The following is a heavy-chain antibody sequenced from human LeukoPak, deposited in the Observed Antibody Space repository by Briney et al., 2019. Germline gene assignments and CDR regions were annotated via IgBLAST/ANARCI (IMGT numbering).Heavy chain of an antibody. V-gene: IGHV4-59*01. CDR1: GGSISSYY. CDR2: IYYSGST. CDR3: ARDNPRYNWFDP. J-gene: IGHJ5*02. Sequence: SETLSLTCTVSGGSISSYYWSWIRQPPGKGLEWIGYIYYSGSTNYNPSLKSRVTISVDTSKNQFSLKLSSVTAADTAVYYCARDNPRYNWFDPWGQGTLVTVPS.